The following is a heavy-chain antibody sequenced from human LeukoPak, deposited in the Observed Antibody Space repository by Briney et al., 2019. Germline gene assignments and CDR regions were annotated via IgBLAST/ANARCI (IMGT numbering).Heavy chain of an antibody. Sequence: ASVKVSCKASGYTFTGYYMHWVRQAPGQGLEWMGWINPNSGGTNYAQKFQGRVTMTRDTSISTAYMELSRLRSDDTAVYYCARYYCSSTSCAIDPWGQRTLVTVSS. V-gene: IGHV1-2*02. J-gene: IGHJ5*02. CDR1: GYTFTGYY. CDR2: INPNSGGT. CDR3: ARYYCSSTSCAIDP. D-gene: IGHD2-2*01.